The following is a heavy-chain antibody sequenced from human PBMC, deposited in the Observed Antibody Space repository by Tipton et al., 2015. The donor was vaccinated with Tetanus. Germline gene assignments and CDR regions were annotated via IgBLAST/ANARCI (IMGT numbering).Heavy chain of an antibody. Sequence: QLVQSGGGVVQPGRSQRLSCAASGFTFTRYAMHWIRQAPGKGLEWVAVITFDGSTKYYADSVKGRFTLSRDNSQSTLYLQMNSLKVEDPAVYYGAGEEGGPTLDYFDSGGQGALVIVSS. J-gene: IGHJ4*02. CDR1: GFTFTRYA. CDR2: ITFDGSTK. D-gene: IGHD3-16*01. V-gene: IGHV3-30-3*01. CDR3: AGEEGGPTLDYFDS.